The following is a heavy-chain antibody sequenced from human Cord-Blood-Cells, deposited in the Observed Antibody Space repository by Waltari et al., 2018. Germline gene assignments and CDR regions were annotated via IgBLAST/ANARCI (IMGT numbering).Heavy chain of an antibody. CDR1: GGSISSSSYY. J-gene: IGHJ3*02. D-gene: IGHD2-2*01. Sequence: QLQLQESGPGLVKPSETLSLTCTVSGGSISSSSYYWGWIRQPPGKGLEWIGRIYYSGATYNNPSLKSRVTISVDTSKNQFSLKLSSVTAADTAVYYFARYCSSTSCYDAFDIWGQGTMVTVSS. V-gene: IGHV4-39*01. CDR3: ARYCSSTSCYDAFDI. CDR2: IYYSGAT.